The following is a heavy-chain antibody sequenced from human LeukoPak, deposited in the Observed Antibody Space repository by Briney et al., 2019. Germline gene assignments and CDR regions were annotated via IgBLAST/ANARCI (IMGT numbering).Heavy chain of an antibody. CDR2: INPSGGST. CDR1: GYTFTSYY. Sequence: ASVKVSCKASGYTFTSYYMHWVRQAPGQGLEWMGIINPSGGSTIYAQKFQGRVTMTRDTSISTAYMELSRLRSDDTAVYYCARDRDTMVRGVIKAYYFDYWGQGTLVTVSS. D-gene: IGHD3-10*01. CDR3: ARDRDTMVRGVIKAYYFDY. V-gene: IGHV1-46*01. J-gene: IGHJ4*02.